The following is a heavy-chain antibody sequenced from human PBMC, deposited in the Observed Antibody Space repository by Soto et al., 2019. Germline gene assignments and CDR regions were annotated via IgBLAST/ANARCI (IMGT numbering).Heavy chain of an antibody. CDR1: GFTFSSYS. J-gene: IGHJ6*02. CDR2: ISSSSSYI. V-gene: IGHV3-21*01. Sequence: EVQLVESGGGLVKPGGSLRLSCAASGFTFSSYSMNWVRQAPGKGLEWVSSISSSSSYIYYADSVKGRFTMSRDNAKKSLYLQMNSLRAEDTAVYYCARGYYDILTGYPYGMDVWGQGTTVTVSS. CDR3: ARGYYDILTGYPYGMDV. D-gene: IGHD3-9*01.